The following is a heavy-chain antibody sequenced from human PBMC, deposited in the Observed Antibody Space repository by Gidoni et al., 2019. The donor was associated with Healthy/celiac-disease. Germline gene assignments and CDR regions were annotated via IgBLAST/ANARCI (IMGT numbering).Heavy chain of an antibody. CDR2: IIPILGIA. CDR1: GGTFSSYT. CDR3: ARSDYYDSSGYYYGAANAFDI. Sequence: QVQLVQSGAEVKKPGSSVKVSCKASGGTFSSYTISWVRQAPGQGIEWMGRIIPILGIANYAQKFQGRVTITADKSTSTAYMELSSLRSEDTAVYYCARSDYYDSSGYYYGAANAFDIWGQGTMVTVSS. D-gene: IGHD3-22*01. J-gene: IGHJ3*02. V-gene: IGHV1-69*02.